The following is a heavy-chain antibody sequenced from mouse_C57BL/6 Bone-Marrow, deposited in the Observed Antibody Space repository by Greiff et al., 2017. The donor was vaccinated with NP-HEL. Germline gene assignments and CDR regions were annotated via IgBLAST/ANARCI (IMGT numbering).Heavy chain of an antibody. CDR2: IRSKSNNYAT. CDR1: GFSFNTYA. V-gene: IGHV10-1*01. Sequence: EVKLVESGGGLVQPKGSLKLSCAASGFSFNTYAMNWVRQAPGKGLEWVARIRSKSNNYATYYADSVKDRFTISRDDSESMLYLQMNNLKTEDTAMYYCVRQGSSYAMDYWGHGTSVTVSS. CDR3: VRQGSSYAMDY. J-gene: IGHJ4*01. D-gene: IGHD3-1*01.